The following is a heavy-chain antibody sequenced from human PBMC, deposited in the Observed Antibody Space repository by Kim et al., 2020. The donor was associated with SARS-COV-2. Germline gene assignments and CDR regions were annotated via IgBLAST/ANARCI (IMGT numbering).Heavy chain of an antibody. CDR3: ARDRVTFEGAIDPTYFDY. V-gene: IGHV3-11*05. J-gene: IGHJ4*02. D-gene: IGHD3-16*02. CDR2: ISSTSSNT. Sequence: GGSLRLSCAASGFTFSDYSMSWIRQAPGKGLEWVSSISSTSSNTHYADSVQGRFTISRDNAKNSLYLQMNSLRAEDTAVYYCARDRVTFEGAIDPTYFDYWGQGTLVTVSS. CDR1: GFTFSDYS.